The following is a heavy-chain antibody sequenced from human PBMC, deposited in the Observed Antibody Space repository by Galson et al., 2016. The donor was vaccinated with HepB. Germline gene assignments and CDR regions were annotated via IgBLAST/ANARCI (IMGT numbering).Heavy chain of an antibody. V-gene: IGHV3-21*04. CDR1: GFTFSSYS. CDR2: ISSSSSYI. CDR3: AKALYSSPFVSAYDI. J-gene: IGHJ3*02. D-gene: IGHD6-19*01. Sequence: SLRLSCAASGFTFSSYSMNWVRQAPGKGLEWVSSISSSSSYIYYADSVKGRFTISRDNSKNTLYVQMDSLRVEDSAVYYCAKALYSSPFVSAYDIWGQGTMVTVSS.